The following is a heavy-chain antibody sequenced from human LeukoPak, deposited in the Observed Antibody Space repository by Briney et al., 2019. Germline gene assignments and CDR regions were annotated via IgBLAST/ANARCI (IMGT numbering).Heavy chain of an antibody. J-gene: IGHJ2*01. CDR2: INHSGST. Sequence: SETLSLTCAVYGGSFSGYYWSWIRQPPGKGLEWIGEINHSGSTNYNPSLKSRVTISVDTSKNQFSLKLSSVTAADTAVYYCARDPGSPRGYFDLWGRGTLVTVSS. CDR1: GGSFSGYY. CDR3: ARDPGSPRGYFDL. V-gene: IGHV4-34*01. D-gene: IGHD2-15*01.